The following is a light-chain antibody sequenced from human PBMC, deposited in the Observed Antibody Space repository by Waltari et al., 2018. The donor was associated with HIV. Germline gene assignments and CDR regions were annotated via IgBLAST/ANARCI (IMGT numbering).Light chain of an antibody. CDR2: GAS. J-gene: IGKJ1*01. CDR1: QSVSSNY. CDR3: QQYGSSPQT. V-gene: IGKV3-20*01. Sequence: VLTQSPGTLSLSPGARATLSCRASQSVSSNYLAWYQQKSGQAPRLLSYGASSRSAGIPDRFSGSGSATDFTLTITRLEPKDFAVYYCQQYGSSPQTFGQGTKVEIK.